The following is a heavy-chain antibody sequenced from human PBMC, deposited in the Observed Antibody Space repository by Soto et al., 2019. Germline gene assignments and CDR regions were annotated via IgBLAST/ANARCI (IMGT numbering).Heavy chain of an antibody. Sequence: EVQLVESGGDLVQPGGSLRLSCAASGFTFSDHYMDWVRQAPGKGLEWVARTRNKANSYTTEYAASVKGRFAISIDASNNSLYLTKNSLKFGDTALYDCARWDIAERPVSDYWSQGTLVTVSS. D-gene: IGHD6-13*01. J-gene: IGHJ4*02. CDR2: TRNKANSYTT. CDR1: GFTFSDHY. CDR3: ARWDIAERPVSDY. V-gene: IGHV3-72*01.